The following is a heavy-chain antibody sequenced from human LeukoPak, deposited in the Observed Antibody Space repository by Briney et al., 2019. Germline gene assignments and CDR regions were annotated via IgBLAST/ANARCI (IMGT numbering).Heavy chain of an antibody. J-gene: IGHJ4*02. CDR1: GFTFSSDW. D-gene: IGHD1-26*01. Sequence: PGGSLRLSCAASGFTFSSDWMHWVRQVPGKGLVWVSRINSDGSSTAYADSVKGRFTISRDNAKNTLYLQMNSLRVEATAVYYCGRALGSPLDYWGQGTLVTVSS. V-gene: IGHV3-74*01. CDR3: GRALGSPLDY. CDR2: INSDGSST.